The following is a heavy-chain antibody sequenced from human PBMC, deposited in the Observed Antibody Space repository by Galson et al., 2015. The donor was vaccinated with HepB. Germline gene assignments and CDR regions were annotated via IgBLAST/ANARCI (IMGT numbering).Heavy chain of an antibody. Sequence: PALVKPTQTLTQTCTFSGFSLSTSGVGVGRIRQPPGKALEWLALIYWDDDKRYSPSLKSRLTITKDTSKNQVVLTMTNMGPVDTATYYCAHSLSPGDYYYDSSGWAEYFQHWGQGTLVTVSS. CDR3: AHSLSPGDYYYDSSGWAEYFQH. V-gene: IGHV2-5*02. CDR1: GFSLSTSGVG. D-gene: IGHD3-22*01. J-gene: IGHJ1*01. CDR2: IYWDDDK.